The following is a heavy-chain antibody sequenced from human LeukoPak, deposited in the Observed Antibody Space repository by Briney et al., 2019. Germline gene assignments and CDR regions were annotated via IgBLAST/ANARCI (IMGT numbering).Heavy chain of an antibody. V-gene: IGHV3-30-3*01. CDR2: ISHDGNTK. CDR1: GITFSSFA. Sequence: GTSLRLSCAASGITFSSFATHWVRQPPGKGLEWVAVISHDGNTKMYSDSVKGRFTIFRDDSKNTLYLQMNSLRPEDTAMYYCARDPIDYGDRFDYWGQGTLVTVSS. CDR3: ARDPIDYGDRFDY. D-gene: IGHD4-17*01. J-gene: IGHJ4*02.